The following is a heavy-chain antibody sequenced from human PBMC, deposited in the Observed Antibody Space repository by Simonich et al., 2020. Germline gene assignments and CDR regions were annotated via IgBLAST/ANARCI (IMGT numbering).Heavy chain of an antibody. V-gene: IGHV4-34*01. D-gene: IGHD6-13*01. Sequence: QVQLQQWGAGLLKPSETLSLTCPAYGGSFSGYYWSWIRQPPGKGMDWIGEFYHSGSPHYHPSLKSRVTISVDASKNQFSLKLSSVTAADTAVYYCARGLRVAAAGTAFQHWGQGTLVTVSS. CDR2: FYHSGSP. CDR1: GGSFSGYY. CDR3: ARGLRVAAAGTAFQH. J-gene: IGHJ1*01.